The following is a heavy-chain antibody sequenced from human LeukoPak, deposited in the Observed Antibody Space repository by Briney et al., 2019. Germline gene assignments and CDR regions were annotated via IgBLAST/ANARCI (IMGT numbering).Heavy chain of an antibody. CDR1: VYTFTLHC. Sequence: GASVKVSCKASVYTFTLHCMRYARQAPGQGLEWMGWINPNSGGTNYAQKFQGRVTMTRDTSISTAYMELSGVTSVVTAVNYCAATYYYDSSGIDYWGQGTLVTVSS. J-gene: IGHJ4*02. D-gene: IGHD3-22*01. V-gene: IGHV1-2*02. CDR3: AATYYYDSSGIDY. CDR2: INPNSGGT.